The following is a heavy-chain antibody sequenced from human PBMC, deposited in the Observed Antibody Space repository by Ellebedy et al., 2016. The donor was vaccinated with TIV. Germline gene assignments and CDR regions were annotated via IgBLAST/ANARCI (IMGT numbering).Heavy chain of an antibody. CDR1: GFPFSNYH. J-gene: IGHJ6*02. D-gene: IGHD5-12*01. CDR3: AREVAGGPGAMDV. Sequence: PGGSLRLSCAASGFPFSNYHMHWVRQAPGKGLEWVALIWFDGSGKYYVDSVKDRFTLSRDNSKNTVHLEMNNLRADDTAVYYCAREVAGGPGAMDVWGQGTTVTVSS. V-gene: IGHV3-30*02. CDR2: IWFDGSGK.